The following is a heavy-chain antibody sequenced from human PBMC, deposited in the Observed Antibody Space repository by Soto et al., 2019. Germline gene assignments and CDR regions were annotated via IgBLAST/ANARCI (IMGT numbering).Heavy chain of an antibody. J-gene: IGHJ5*02. D-gene: IGHD2-21*01. Sequence: EVPLVETGGGLIQPGGSLRLSCAASGFSVSANYMSWVRQAPGKGLEWVSVLYEDDSAYYADSVKGRFTTSRDDAKNMLYLQMNSLRAEDTAVYYCARSHYCGKACYNNVFDPWGQGTLVTVSS. CDR2: LYEDDSA. CDR1: GFSVSANY. CDR3: ARSHYCGKACYNNVFDP. V-gene: IGHV3-53*02.